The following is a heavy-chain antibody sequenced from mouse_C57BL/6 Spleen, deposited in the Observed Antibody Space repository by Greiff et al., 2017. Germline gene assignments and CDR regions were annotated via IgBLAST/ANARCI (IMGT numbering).Heavy chain of an antibody. D-gene: IGHD2-3*01. J-gene: IGHJ2*01. CDR2: INPGSGGT. CDR1: GYAFTNYL. CDR3: ARGDGYYGEYYFDY. Sequence: QVQLQQSGAELVRPGTSVKVSCKASGYAFTNYLIEWVKQRPGQGLEWIGVINPGSGGTNYNEKFKGKATLTADKSSSTAYMQLSSLTSEDSAVYFCARGDGYYGEYYFDYWGQGTTLTVSS. V-gene: IGHV1-54*01.